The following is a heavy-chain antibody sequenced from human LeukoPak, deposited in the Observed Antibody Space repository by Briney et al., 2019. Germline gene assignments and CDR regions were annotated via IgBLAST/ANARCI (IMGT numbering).Heavy chain of an antibody. CDR3: ARGREQQLHGVFDY. V-gene: IGHV4-34*01. D-gene: IGHD6-13*01. Sequence: SETLSLTCAVYGGSFSGYYWSWIRQPPGKGLEWIGEINHRGSTNYNPSLKSRVTISVDTSKNQFSLKLSSVTAADTAVYYCARGREQQLHGVFDYWGQGTLVTVSS. CDR1: GGSFSGYY. CDR2: INHRGST. J-gene: IGHJ4*02.